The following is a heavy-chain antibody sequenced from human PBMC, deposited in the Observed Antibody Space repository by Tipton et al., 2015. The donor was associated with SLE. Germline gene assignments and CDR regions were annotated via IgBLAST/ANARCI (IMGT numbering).Heavy chain of an antibody. CDR2: ISSSGSTI. V-gene: IGHV3-48*03. D-gene: IGHD4-17*01. CDR3: AKDMSGDYLGYFDY. J-gene: IGHJ4*02. Sequence: GSLRLSCAASGFTFSSYEMNWVRQAPGKGLEWVSYISSSGSTIYYADSVKGRFTISRDNAKNSLYLQMNSLRAEDTALYYCAKDMSGDYLGYFDYWGQGTLVTVSS. CDR1: GFTFSSYE.